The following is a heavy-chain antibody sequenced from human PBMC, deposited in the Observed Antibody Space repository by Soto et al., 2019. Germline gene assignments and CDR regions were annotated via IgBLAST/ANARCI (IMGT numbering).Heavy chain of an antibody. J-gene: IGHJ4*02. CDR3: AKDKRYDSSCYYF. D-gene: IGHD3-22*01. Sequence: GGSLRLSCAASGFTFDDYAMHWVRQAPGKGLEWVSLISGDGGSTYYADSVKGRFTISRDNSKNSLYLQMNSLRTEDTAVYYCAKDKRYDSSCYYFWGQGTLVTVSS. V-gene: IGHV3-43*02. CDR1: GFTFDDYA. CDR2: ISGDGGST.